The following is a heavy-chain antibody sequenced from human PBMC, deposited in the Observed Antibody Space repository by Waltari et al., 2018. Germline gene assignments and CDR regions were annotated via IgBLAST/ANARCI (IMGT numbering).Heavy chain of an antibody. J-gene: IGHJ4*02. D-gene: IGHD4-17*01. V-gene: IGHV4-30-2*01. CDR2: IYHSGST. Sequence: QLQLQESGSGLVKPSQTLSLTCAVSGCSMSSGRHSWTWVRQPPGKGLEWIGYIYHSGSTYYNPSLKSRVTISVDMSKNEFSLKLSSVTAADTAVYYCARVGNFGDYGIFDSWGQGTLVTVSS. CDR1: GCSMSSGRHS. CDR3: ARVGNFGDYGIFDS.